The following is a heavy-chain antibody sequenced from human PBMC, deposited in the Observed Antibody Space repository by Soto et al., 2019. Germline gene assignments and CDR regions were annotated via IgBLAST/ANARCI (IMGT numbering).Heavy chain of an antibody. CDR3: ARDRSHCINGVCYTGSDY. CDR2: IYSGGST. V-gene: IGHV3-53*01. J-gene: IGHJ4*02. D-gene: IGHD2-8*01. CDR1: GFTVSSNY. Sequence: VGSLRLSCAASGFTVSSNYMSWVRQAPGKGLEWVSVIYSGGSTYYADSVKGRFTISRDNPKNTLFLQMNSLRAEDTAVYYCARDRSHCINGVCYTGSDYWGRGTLVTVSS.